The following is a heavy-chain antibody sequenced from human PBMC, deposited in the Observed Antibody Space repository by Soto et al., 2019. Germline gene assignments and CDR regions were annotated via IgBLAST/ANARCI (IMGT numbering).Heavy chain of an antibody. Sequence: QVRLVQSGAEVKKPGSSVRVSCKASGDTFSNNAFSWVRQAPGQGLEWMGGIIPLFDTATYAQSFQARLTITADKSTSTIYMELSSLLSEDTAVYYCARNPPNYDGDLDGFDVWGQGTMITV. V-gene: IGHV1-69*14. CDR2: IIPLFDTA. D-gene: IGHD4-17*01. J-gene: IGHJ3*01. CDR3: ARNPPNYDGDLDGFDV. CDR1: GDTFSNNA.